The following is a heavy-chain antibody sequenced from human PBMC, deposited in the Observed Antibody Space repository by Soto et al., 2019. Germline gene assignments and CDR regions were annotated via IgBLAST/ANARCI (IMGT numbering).Heavy chain of an antibody. Sequence: PGGSLRLSCAASGFSFSDSAMHWVRQASGKGLEWIARIRSKANSYLIAYDESVRGRFIIPRDDSKNTAYLQMNDLNTEDTAIYYCDREGEMGINDYWGQGTPVTVSS. CDR3: DREGEMGINDY. CDR1: GFSFSDSA. D-gene: IGHD1-26*01. V-gene: IGHV3-73*01. J-gene: IGHJ4*02. CDR2: IRSKANSYLI.